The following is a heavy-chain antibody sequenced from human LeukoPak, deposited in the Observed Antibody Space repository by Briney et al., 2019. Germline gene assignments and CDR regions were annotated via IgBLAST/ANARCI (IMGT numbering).Heavy chain of an antibody. J-gene: IGHJ5*02. Sequence: GRSLRLSCAASGLTFDDYAMHWVRQAPGKGLEWVSGISWNSGSIDYADSVKGRFIISRDNAKNSLYLQMNSLRAEDTALYYCAKDPNRRPATGLNWFDPWGQGTLVTVSS. D-gene: IGHD3-10*01. V-gene: IGHV3-9*01. CDR2: ISWNSGSI. CDR1: GLTFDDYA. CDR3: AKDPNRRPATGLNWFDP.